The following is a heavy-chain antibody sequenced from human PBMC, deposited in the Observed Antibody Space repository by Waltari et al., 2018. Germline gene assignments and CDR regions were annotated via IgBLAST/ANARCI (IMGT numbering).Heavy chain of an antibody. CDR2: IYSTGSTI. CDR3: ARGYRKAFDI. D-gene: IGHD5-12*01. J-gene: IGHJ3*02. V-gene: IGHV3-48*03. Sequence: EVQLVESGGGMVQPGGSLRLSCAASGFTFSDFRMNWVRQAPGMGLEWVSYIYSTGSTIYYADSVKGRFTISRDNAQNSLYLQMNSLRADDTAVYYCARGYRKAFDIWGQGTMVTVSS. CDR1: GFTFSDFR.